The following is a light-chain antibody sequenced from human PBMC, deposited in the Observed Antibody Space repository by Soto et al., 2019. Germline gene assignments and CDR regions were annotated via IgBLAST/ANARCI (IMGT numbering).Light chain of an antibody. CDR2: EVT. CDR3: SSYTTSNTYV. Sequence: QSVLTQPASVSGSPGQSITISCTGTSSDVGGYDYVSWYQHHPGKAPKFMIYEVTNRPSGVSHRFSGSKSGNTASLTISGLQAEDEADYYCSSYTTSNTYVFGTGTKVTVL. CDR1: SSDVGGYDY. J-gene: IGLJ1*01. V-gene: IGLV2-14*01.